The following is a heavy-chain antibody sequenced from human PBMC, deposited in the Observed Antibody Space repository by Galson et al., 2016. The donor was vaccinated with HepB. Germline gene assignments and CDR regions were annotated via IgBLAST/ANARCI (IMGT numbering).Heavy chain of an antibody. D-gene: IGHD3-9*01. CDR3: ARTYYNFLTGYYRYYFDF. CDR1: GGSISSGGYS. V-gene: IGHV4-30-2*05. Sequence: LSLPCAVSGGSISSGGYSWSWIRQPPGKGLEWIGYIYHSGSTYYNPSLNSRLTISVDRAKNQFSPKLSSVTVAEPAVYHCARTYYNFLTGYYRYYFDFWGQGTLVTVSS. CDR2: IYHSGST. J-gene: IGHJ4*02.